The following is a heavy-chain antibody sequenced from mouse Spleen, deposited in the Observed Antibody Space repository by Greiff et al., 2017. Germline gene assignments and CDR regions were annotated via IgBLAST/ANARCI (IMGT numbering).Heavy chain of an antibody. D-gene: IGHD2-4*01. CDR1: GYSITSGYY. J-gene: IGHJ1*01. Sequence: EVQLQQSGPGLVKPSQSLSLTCSVTGYSITSGYYWNWIRQFPGNKLEWMGYISYDGSNNYNPSLKNRISITRDTSKNQFFLKLNSVTTEDTATYYCARAYDYDGWYFDVWGAGTTVTVSS. CDR3: ARAYDYDGWYFDV. V-gene: IGHV3-6*01. CDR2: ISYDGSN.